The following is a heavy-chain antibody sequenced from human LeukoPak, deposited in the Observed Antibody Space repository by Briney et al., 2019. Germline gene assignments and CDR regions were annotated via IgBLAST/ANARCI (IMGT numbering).Heavy chain of an antibody. Sequence: SETLSLTCTVSGGSISSYYWSWIRQPPGKGLEWIGYIYYSGSTNYNPSLKSRVTISVDTSKSQFSLKLSSVTAADTAVYYCARGATYYDFWSGRWYFDLWGRGTLVTVSS. J-gene: IGHJ2*01. CDR1: GGSISSYY. CDR3: ARGATYYDFWSGRWYFDL. V-gene: IGHV4-59*01. CDR2: IYYSGST. D-gene: IGHD3-3*01.